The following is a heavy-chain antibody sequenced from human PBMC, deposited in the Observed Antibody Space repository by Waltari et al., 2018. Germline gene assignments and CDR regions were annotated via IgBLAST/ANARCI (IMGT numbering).Heavy chain of an antibody. D-gene: IGHD4-17*01. CDR1: GGSTSSYY. J-gene: IGHJ2*01. Sequence: QVQLQESGPGLVKPSETLSLTCTVSGGSTSSYYWSWIRQPAGKGLEWMGRIYTSGSTNNNPSLKSGVTMSVDTSKNQFSLKLSSVTAADTAVYYCARASPRLRYGDRNYDWYFDLWGRGTLVTVSS. CDR2: IYTSGST. CDR3: ARASPRLRYGDRNYDWYFDL. V-gene: IGHV4-4*07.